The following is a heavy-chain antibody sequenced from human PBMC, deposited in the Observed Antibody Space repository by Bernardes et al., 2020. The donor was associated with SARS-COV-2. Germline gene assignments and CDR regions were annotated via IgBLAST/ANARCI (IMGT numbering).Heavy chain of an antibody. CDR3: ARDLLSAYDYVWGSYRRYYYYGMDV. CDR1: GFTFSSYG. V-gene: IGHV3-33*01. Sequence: GGSLRLSCAASGFTFSSYGMHWVRQAPGKGLEWVAVIWYDGSNKYYADSVKGRFTISRDNSKNTLYLQMNSLRAEDTAVYYCARDLLSAYDYVWGSYRRYYYYGMDVWGQGTTVTVSS. D-gene: IGHD3-16*02. J-gene: IGHJ6*02. CDR2: IWYDGSNK.